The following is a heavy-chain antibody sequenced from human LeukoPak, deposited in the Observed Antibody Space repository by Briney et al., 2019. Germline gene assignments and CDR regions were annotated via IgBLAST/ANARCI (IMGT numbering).Heavy chain of an antibody. J-gene: IGHJ4*02. D-gene: IGHD1-26*01. CDR2: ISSSSSTI. V-gene: IGHV3-48*01. Sequence: GGSLRLSCAASGFTLSSYSMNWVRQAPGKGLEWVSYISSSSSTIYYADSAKGRFTISRDNAKNSLYLQMNSLRAEDTAVYYCARDFRWWELLFDYWGQGTLVTVSS. CDR3: ARDFRWWELLFDY. CDR1: GFTLSSYS.